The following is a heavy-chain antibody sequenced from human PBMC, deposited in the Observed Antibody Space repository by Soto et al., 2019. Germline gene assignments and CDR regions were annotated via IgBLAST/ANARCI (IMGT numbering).Heavy chain of an antibody. D-gene: IGHD3-10*01. V-gene: IGHV3-23*01. J-gene: IGHJ4*02. CDR2: FSGSGGST. CDR3: VKGSGYGSGTYYKLYYFDY. CDR1: GFTFSSYA. Sequence: GGSLRLSCAASGFTFSSYAMIWVRQAPGKGLEWVSTFSGSGGSTSYADSVKGRFTISRDNSNNTLSLQMNSLRAEDTAVYYCVKGSGYGSGTYYKLYYFDYWGQGALVTVSS.